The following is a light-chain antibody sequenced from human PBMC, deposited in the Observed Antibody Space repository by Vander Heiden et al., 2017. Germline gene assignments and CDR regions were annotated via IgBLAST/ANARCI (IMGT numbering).Light chain of an antibody. J-gene: IGKJ2*01. Sequence: IQMTQSPSSLSASLGDRVTITCRASQSISSYLNWYQQRPGTAPKLLIYAASSLQTGVPSSFSGSGSGTDFTLTISSRQPEDFAAYYCQQNDCKPPSTFGQGTKLEIK. CDR2: AAS. CDR3: QQNDCKPPST. V-gene: IGKV1-39*01. CDR1: QSISSY.